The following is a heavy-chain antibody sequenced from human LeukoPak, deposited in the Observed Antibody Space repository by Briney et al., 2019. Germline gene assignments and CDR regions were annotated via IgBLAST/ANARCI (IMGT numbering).Heavy chain of an antibody. V-gene: IGHV3-74*01. Sequence: GGSLRLSCAASGLTFSSHWMHWVRQAPGKGLVWVSRITNDGSSTTYADSVKGRFTISRDNSKNTLYLQMNSLRAEDTAVYYCAKSGGLQYDFWSGYYPNWFDPWGQGTLVTVSS. D-gene: IGHD3-3*01. CDR1: GLTFSSHW. CDR2: ITNDGSST. CDR3: AKSGGLQYDFWSGYYPNWFDP. J-gene: IGHJ5*02.